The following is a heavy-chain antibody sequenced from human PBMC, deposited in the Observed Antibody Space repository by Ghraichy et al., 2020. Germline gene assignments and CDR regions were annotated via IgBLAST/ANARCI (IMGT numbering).Heavy chain of an antibody. J-gene: IGHJ4*02. CDR1: GFTFSGYW. D-gene: IGHD4-17*01. CDR2: IKPDGSEK. Sequence: GGSLNISCAASGFTFSGYWMSWVRQAPGKGLECVANIKPDGSEKNYVDSVKGRFTISRDNAKNSLYLQMNSLRAEDTAVYYCARLTTTVTPYWGQGTLVTVSS. CDR3: ARLTTTVTPY. V-gene: IGHV3-7*03.